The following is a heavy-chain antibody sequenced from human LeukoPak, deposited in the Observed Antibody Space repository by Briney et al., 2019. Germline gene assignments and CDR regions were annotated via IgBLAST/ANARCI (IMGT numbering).Heavy chain of an antibody. CDR3: ARDIYDSGSYYFDY. J-gene: IGHJ4*02. Sequence: GGSLRLSCAASGFTFSNFGMHWVRQAPGKGLEWVAVIWYDGSHKFYADSVKGRFTISRDNSKNTLYLQMNSLRAEDTAVYYCARDIYDSGSYYFDYWGQGTLVTVCS. V-gene: IGHV3-33*01. CDR1: GFTFSNFG. CDR2: IWYDGSHK. D-gene: IGHD1-26*01.